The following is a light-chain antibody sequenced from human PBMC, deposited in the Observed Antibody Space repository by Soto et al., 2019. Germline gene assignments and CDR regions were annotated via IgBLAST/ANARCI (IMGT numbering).Light chain of an antibody. CDR1: QSVRSNY. CDR3: QQYGSSPPYS. V-gene: IGKV3-20*01. J-gene: IGKJ2*03. Sequence: EIVMTQSPATLSVSPGERATLSCRASQSVRSNYLAWYQQQPGQAPRLLIYDASSRATGIPDRFSGSGSRTDFTLTISRLEPEDFAVYFCQQYGSSPPYSFGQGTKVDIK. CDR2: DAS.